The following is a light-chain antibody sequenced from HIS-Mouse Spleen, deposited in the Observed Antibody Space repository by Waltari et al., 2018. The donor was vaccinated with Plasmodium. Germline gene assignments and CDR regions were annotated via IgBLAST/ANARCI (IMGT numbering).Light chain of an antibody. CDR1: QSVSSN. CDR3: QQYNNWSFT. Sequence: EIVMTQSPATLSVSPGETATLPCRASQSVSSNLAWYQQHPGQAPRLLIYGASPRATGIPARFSGSGSGTEFTLTISSLQSEDFAVYYCQQYNNWSFTFGPGTKVDIK. CDR2: GAS. J-gene: IGKJ3*01. V-gene: IGKV3-15*01.